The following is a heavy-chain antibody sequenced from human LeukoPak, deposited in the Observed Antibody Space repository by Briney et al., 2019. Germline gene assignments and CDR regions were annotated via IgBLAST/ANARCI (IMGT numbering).Heavy chain of an antibody. CDR2: INNSGST. CDR3: ARFRGGDYGDYGRLFDI. CDR1: GASFSDSY. J-gene: IGHJ3*02. Sequence: SETLSLTCAVYGASFSDSYWSWLRQSPEKGLEWIGEINNSGSTSYNPSLNSRVIMSVDRSKNQFSLRLTSVTAADTAVYYCARFRGGDYGDYGRLFDIWGQGTMVTVSS. D-gene: IGHD4-17*01. V-gene: IGHV4-34*01.